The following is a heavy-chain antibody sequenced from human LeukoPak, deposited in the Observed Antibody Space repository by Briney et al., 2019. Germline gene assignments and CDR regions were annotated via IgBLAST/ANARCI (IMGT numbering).Heavy chain of an antibody. D-gene: IGHD3-3*01. J-gene: IGHJ6*03. CDR1: GFIVTTKY. V-gene: IGHV3-53*01. CDR2: VYSGGDT. Sequence: GGSLRLSCEPSGFIVTTKYMSWVRQAPGKGLEWISVVYSGGDTYYADSVKGRFTVSRDISKNTLYLQMNSLRAEDTAVYYCVRGSLASGVVVYYYYYLDVWGKGTTVTVSS. CDR3: VRGSLASGVVVYYYYYLDV.